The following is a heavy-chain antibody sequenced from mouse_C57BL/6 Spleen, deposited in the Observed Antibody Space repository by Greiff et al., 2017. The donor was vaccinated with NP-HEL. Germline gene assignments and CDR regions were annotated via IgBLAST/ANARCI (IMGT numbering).Heavy chain of an antibody. V-gene: IGHV1-80*01. J-gene: IGHJ2*01. CDR3: ARRGNDLYYFDY. D-gene: IGHD2-2*01. CDR2: IYPGDGDT. Sequence: QVQLQQSGAELVKPGASVKISCKASGYAFSSYWMNWVKQRPGKGLEWIGQIYPGDGDTNYNGKFKGKATLTADKSSSTAYMQLSSLTSEDSAVYFCARRGNDLYYFDYWGQGTTLTVSS. CDR1: GYAFSSYW.